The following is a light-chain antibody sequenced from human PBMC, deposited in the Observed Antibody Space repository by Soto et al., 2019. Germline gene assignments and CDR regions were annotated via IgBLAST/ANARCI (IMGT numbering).Light chain of an antibody. CDR1: HSISRY. Sequence: DIQMPQSPSSLSVSVGDRVTITCRASHSISRYVHWYQQRAGKAPNLLIYAASTLQGGVPPRFSGSGSRTDFTLTTSSLEPEDFATYYCQQSFSTPYTFGQGTKLEIK. V-gene: IGKV1-39*01. CDR3: QQSFSTPYT. J-gene: IGKJ2*01. CDR2: AAS.